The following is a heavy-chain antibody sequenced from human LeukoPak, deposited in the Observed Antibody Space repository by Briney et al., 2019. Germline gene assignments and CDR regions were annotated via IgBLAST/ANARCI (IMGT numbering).Heavy chain of an antibody. Sequence: SQTLSLTCTVSGGSISSGDYYWSWIRQPPGKGLEWIGYIYYSGSTNYNPSLKSRVTISVDTSKNQFSLKLSSVTAADTAVYYCARHIQDSYGSNGMDVWGQGTTVTVSS. J-gene: IGHJ6*02. CDR2: IYYSGST. V-gene: IGHV4-30-4*01. D-gene: IGHD5-18*01. CDR3: ARHIQDSYGSNGMDV. CDR1: GGSISSGDYY.